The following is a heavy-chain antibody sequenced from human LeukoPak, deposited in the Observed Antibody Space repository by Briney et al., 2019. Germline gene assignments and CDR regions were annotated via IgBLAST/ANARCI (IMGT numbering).Heavy chain of an antibody. CDR2: IYTSGST. J-gene: IGHJ4*02. D-gene: IGHD5-12*01. V-gene: IGHV4-61*02. Sequence: SETLSLTCTVSGGSISSGSYYWSGIRQPAGKGLAWIGRIYTSGSTNYNPPLKSRITISVDTSKNQFSLKLSSVTAADTAVSYCARTRYSGYDGVDFDYWGEETLVTVSS. CDR1: GGSISSGSYY. CDR3: ARTRYSGYDGVDFDY.